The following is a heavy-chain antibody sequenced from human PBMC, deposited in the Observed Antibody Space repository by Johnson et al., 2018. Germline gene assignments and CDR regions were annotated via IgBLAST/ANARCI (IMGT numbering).Heavy chain of an antibody. V-gene: IGHV3-64*01. Sequence: VQLVESGGGLVQPGGSLRLSCAASGFTFSSYAMHWVRQAPGKGLEYVSAISSNGGRTYYANSVKGRFTISRDNSKNKLYLKMGSLRAEEMAVDYCARDRGRYDGSGGYAGYYYYYMDVWGKGTTVTVSS. D-gene: IGHD3-10*01. CDR3: ARDRGRYDGSGGYAGYYYYYMDV. J-gene: IGHJ6*03. CDR2: ISSNGGRT. CDR1: GFTFSSYA.